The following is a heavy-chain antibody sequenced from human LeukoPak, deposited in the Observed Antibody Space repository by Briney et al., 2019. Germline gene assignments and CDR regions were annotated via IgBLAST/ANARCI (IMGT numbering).Heavy chain of an antibody. D-gene: IGHD1-1*01. CDR3: ARARTTGTTDDAFDI. V-gene: IGHV1-2*02. CDR1: GYTFTGYY. J-gene: IGHJ3*02. Sequence: GASVKVSCKASGYTFTGYYMHWVRQAPGQGLEWMGWINPNSGGTNYAQKFQGRVTMTRDTSTSTAYMELSRLRSDDAAEYYCARARTTGTTDDAFDIWGQGTMVTVSS. CDR2: INPNSGGT.